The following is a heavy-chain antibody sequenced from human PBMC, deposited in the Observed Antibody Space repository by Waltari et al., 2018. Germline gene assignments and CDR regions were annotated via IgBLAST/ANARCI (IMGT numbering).Heavy chain of an antibody. CDR2: ISSSGSTI. CDR3: ASALDTAMVYFDY. J-gene: IGHJ4*02. CDR1: GFTFSSYE. Sequence: EVQLVESGGGLVQPGGSLRLSCAASGFTFSSYEMNWVRQAPGKGLEWVSYISSSGSTIYYADSVKGRFTISRDNAKNSLYLQMNSLRAEDTAVYYCASALDTAMVYFDYWGQGTLVTVSS. V-gene: IGHV3-48*03. D-gene: IGHD5-18*01.